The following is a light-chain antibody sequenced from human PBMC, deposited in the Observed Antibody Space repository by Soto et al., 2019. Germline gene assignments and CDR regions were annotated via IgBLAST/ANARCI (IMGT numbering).Light chain of an antibody. CDR2: GDS. J-gene: IGLJ3*02. V-gene: IGLV1-40*01. Sequence: QPVLTQPPSVSGAPGQRVTISCTGSSSNIGAGYNVHWYQQVPGTAPKLLIYGDSNRPSGVPDRFSGSKSGTSASLAITGLQAEDEADYYCQSYDSSLSGWLFGGGTTLTVL. CDR1: SSNIGAGYN. CDR3: QSYDSSLSGWL.